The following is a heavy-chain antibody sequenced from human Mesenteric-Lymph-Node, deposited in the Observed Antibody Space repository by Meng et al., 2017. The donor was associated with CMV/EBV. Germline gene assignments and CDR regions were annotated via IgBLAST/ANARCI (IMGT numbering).Heavy chain of an antibody. D-gene: IGHD2-2*01. CDR1: GGTFSSYT. V-gene: IGHV1-2*02. CDR2: INPNSGGT. CDR3: ARDEYCSSTSCYSWFDP. J-gene: IGHJ5*02. Sequence: ASVKVSCKASGGTFSSYTISWVRQAPGQGLEWMGWINPNSGGTNYAQKFQGRVTMTRDTSISTAYMELSRLRSDDTAVYYCARDEYCSSTSCYSWFDPWGQGTLVTVSS.